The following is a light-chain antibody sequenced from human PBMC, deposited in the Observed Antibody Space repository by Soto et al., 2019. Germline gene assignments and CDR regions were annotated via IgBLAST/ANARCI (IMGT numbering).Light chain of an antibody. V-gene: IGLV2-8*01. Sequence: QSALTQPPSASGSPGQSVTISCTGTSSDVGGYNYVSWYQQHPGKAPKLMIYEVSKRPSGVPDRFSGSKSGNTASLTASGLQAEDDADYYCSSYAGSNNWVFGGGTKLTVL. CDR3: SSYAGSNNWV. CDR2: EVS. J-gene: IGLJ3*02. CDR1: SSDVGGYNY.